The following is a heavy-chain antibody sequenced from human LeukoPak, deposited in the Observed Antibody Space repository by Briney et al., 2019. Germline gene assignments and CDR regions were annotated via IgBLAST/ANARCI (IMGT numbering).Heavy chain of an antibody. Sequence: KPSETLSLTCTVSGGSVSSGSYYWSWIRQPPGKGLEWIGYIYYSGSTNYNPPLKSRVTISVDTSKNQFSLKLSSVTAADTAVYYCARDHGYSGIDYWGQGTLVTVSS. CDR3: ARDHGYSGIDY. D-gene: IGHD5-12*01. J-gene: IGHJ4*02. CDR1: GGSVSSGSYY. CDR2: IYYSGST. V-gene: IGHV4-61*01.